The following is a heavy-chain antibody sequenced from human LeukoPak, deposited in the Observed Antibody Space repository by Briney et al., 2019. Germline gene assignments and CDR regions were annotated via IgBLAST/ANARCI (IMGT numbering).Heavy chain of an antibody. CDR2: IKQDGSEK. Sequence: GGSLRLSCAASGFTFSSYAMSWVRQAPGKGLEWVANIKQDGSEKYYVDSVKGRFTISRDNAKNSLYLQMNSLRAEDTAVYYCAGRGSGSYFDYWGQGTLVTVSS. V-gene: IGHV3-7*03. D-gene: IGHD3-10*01. CDR3: AGRGSGSYFDY. J-gene: IGHJ4*02. CDR1: GFTFSSYA.